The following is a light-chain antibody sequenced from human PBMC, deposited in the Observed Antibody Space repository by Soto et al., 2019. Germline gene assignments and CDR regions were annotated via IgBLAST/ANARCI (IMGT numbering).Light chain of an antibody. CDR3: QQYGDSPRT. CDR2: GAS. J-gene: IGKJ1*01. V-gene: IGKV3-20*01. CDR1: QSVSSSY. Sequence: EIVLTQSPGTLSLSPGERATLSCRASQSVSSSYLAWYQQKPGQAPRLLIYGASSRATGIPDRFSGSGSGTDFTLTSSRLEPEVVALYYCQQYGDSPRTFGQGTKVEIK.